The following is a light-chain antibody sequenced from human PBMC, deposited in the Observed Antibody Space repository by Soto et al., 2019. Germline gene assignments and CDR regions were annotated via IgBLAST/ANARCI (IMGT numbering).Light chain of an antibody. CDR3: CSYAGSSTFEV. CDR2: EGS. V-gene: IGLV2-23*03. CDR1: NSDGGTYNL. J-gene: IGLJ2*01. Sequence: QSVLTQPASVSGSPGQSITISCTGSNSDGGTYNLVSWYQQHPGKAPKLMIYEGSKRPSGVSNRFSGSKSGNTASLTISGLQAEDEADYYCCSYAGSSTFEVFGGGTKLTVL.